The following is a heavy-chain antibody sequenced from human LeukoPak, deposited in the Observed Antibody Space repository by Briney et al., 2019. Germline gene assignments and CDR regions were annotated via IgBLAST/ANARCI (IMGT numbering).Heavy chain of an antibody. V-gene: IGHV4-59*12. J-gene: IGHJ6*03. D-gene: IGHD3-3*01. Sequence: PSETLSLTCTVSGGSISSYLWNWIRQPPGKGLEWIGYIYHSGSTYYNPSLKSRVTISVDRSKNQFSLKLSSVTAADTAVYYCARDRRQTFGAAYYYYYMDVWGKGTTVTVSS. CDR1: GGSISSYL. CDR3: ARDRRQTFGAAYYYYYMDV. CDR2: IYHSGST.